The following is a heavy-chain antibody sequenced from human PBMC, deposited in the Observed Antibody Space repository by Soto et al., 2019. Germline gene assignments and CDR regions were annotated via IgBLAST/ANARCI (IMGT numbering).Heavy chain of an antibody. Sequence: QVQLVQSGAEVKKPGSSVKVSCKASGGTFSSYAISWVRQAPGQGLEWMGGIIPIFGTANYAQKFQGRVTITADESTGTAYMERSSLRSEDTAVYYCARDEEDSSGPSGTRYGMDVWGQGTTVTVSS. V-gene: IGHV1-69*12. CDR3: ARDEEDSSGPSGTRYGMDV. CDR2: IIPIFGTA. D-gene: IGHD3-22*01. J-gene: IGHJ6*02. CDR1: GGTFSSYA.